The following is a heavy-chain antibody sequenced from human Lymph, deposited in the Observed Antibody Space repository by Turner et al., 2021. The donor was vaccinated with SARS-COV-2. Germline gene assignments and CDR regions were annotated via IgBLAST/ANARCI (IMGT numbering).Heavy chain of an antibody. J-gene: IGHJ4*02. CDR2: VIREDGET. CDR1: GYTLTELS. D-gene: IGHD1-1*01. CDR3: ATLKANWKILTGRYYFDF. V-gene: IGHV1-24*01. Sequence: QVQLVPFGAGGKKPGAPVKVPCQVSGYTLTELSTPWVRQAPGKGLGWRGGVIREDGETIYEKKFHGRVTMTENTSTDTANMTPSSLRTEDTAVYYCATLKANWKILTGRYYFDFWGQGTLVTVSS.